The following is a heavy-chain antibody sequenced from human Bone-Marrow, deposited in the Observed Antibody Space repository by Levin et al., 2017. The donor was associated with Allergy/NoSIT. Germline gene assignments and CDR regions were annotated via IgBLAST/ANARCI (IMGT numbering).Heavy chain of an antibody. CDR1: GFIFSGYW. D-gene: IGHD3-16*02. J-gene: IGHJ4*02. Sequence: PGGSLRLSCAASGFIFSGYWVHWVRQVPGKGPVWVSRINSDGTTTTYADSVRGRFTISRDNAKNTLYLQMNSLRADDTAIYYCARGIRSLMDTTSSYYFDHWGQGTLVAVSS. CDR3: ARGIRSLMDTTSSYYFDH. V-gene: IGHV3-74*01. CDR2: INSDGTTT.